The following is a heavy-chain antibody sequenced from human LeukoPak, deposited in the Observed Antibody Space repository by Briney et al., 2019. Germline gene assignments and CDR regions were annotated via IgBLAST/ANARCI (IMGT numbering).Heavy chain of an antibody. Sequence: GGSLRLSCAASGINVSSNYMTWIRQAPGRGLEWVSLIYGGDAAYYAESVRGRFMISRDNLKNTLFLQMNSLRVEDTAVYYCVTSTGQQFIPYDYWGQGTHVTVSS. CDR1: GINVSSNY. CDR2: IYGGDAA. CDR3: VTSTGQQFIPYDY. J-gene: IGHJ4*02. D-gene: IGHD6-13*01. V-gene: IGHV3-66*02.